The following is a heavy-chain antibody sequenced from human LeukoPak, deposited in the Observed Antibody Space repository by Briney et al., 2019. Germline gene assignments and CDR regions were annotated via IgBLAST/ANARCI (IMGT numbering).Heavy chain of an antibody. D-gene: IGHD5-18*01. Sequence: ASLKASCKASGYTFTSLDITGVRQATGKGLEWMGWINTYNGNTKYAQKFQGRVTMTTDTSTSTVYMELRGLRADDTAVYYCARDGGYTYGYHYWGRGTLVTVSS. CDR1: GYTFTSLD. V-gene: IGHV1-18*01. CDR3: ARDGGYTYGYHY. CDR2: INTYNGNT. J-gene: IGHJ4*02.